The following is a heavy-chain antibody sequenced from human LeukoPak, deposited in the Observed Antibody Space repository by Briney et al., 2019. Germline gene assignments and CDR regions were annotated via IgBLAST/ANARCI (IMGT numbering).Heavy chain of an antibody. CDR1: GGTFSSYA. V-gene: IGHV1-69*05. CDR2: IVPIFGTA. D-gene: IGHD3-22*01. CDR3: ARIGSSGPNTFDY. J-gene: IGHJ4*02. Sequence: ASVKVSCKASGGTFSSYAISWVRQAPGQGLEWMGRIVPIFGTANYAQKFQGRVTITTDESTSTAYMELSSLRSEDTAVYYCARIGSSGPNTFDYWGQGTLVTVSS.